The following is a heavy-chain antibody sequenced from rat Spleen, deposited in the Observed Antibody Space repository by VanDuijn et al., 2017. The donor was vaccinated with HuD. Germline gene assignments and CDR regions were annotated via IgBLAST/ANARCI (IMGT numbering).Heavy chain of an antibody. CDR3: TTGGRA. Sequence: EVQLVESGGGLVQPGRSLKLSCAASGFTFSDYNMAWVRKAPKKGLEWVATISYDGSSTYYRDSVKGRFTISRDNAKSTLYLQMDSLRSEDTATYYCTTGGRAWGQGTLVTVSS. J-gene: IGHJ3*01. CDR1: GFTFSDYN. V-gene: IGHV5-7*01. CDR2: ISYDGSST.